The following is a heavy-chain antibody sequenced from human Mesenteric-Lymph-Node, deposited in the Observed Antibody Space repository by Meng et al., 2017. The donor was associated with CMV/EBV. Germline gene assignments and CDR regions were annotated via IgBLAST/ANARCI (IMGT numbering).Heavy chain of an antibody. D-gene: IGHD2-15*01. CDR1: GGTFSSYT. CDR2: IIPILGIA. V-gene: IGHV1-69*02. Sequence: SSVKVSCKASGGTFSSYTISWVRQAPGQGLEWMGRIIPILGIANYAQKFQGRVTITADKSTSTAYMELSSLRSEDTAVYYCARVLGGIDAFDIWGQGTMVTVSS. J-gene: IGHJ3*02. CDR3: ARVLGGIDAFDI.